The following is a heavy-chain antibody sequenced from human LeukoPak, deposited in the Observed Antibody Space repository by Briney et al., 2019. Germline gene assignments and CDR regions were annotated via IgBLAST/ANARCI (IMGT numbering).Heavy chain of an antibody. CDR1: GFSFTSYW. D-gene: IGHD4-23*01. CDR3: ARLTTVVDY. J-gene: IGHJ4*02. V-gene: IGHV5-51*01. Sequence: GGSLKISCQGSGFSFTSYWIGWVRPIPGTSLEWMGIIYPGDSDPRYSPSFQGQVTISADKSISTAYLQWSSLKASDTAMYYCARLTTVVDYWGQGTLVTVSS. CDR2: IYPGDSDP.